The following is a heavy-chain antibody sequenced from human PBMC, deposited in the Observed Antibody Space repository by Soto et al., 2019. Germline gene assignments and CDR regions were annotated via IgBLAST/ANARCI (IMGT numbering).Heavy chain of an antibody. CDR3: ARTKCSGGSCYSWSLDY. CDR1: GGSISTGGYY. J-gene: IGHJ4*02. Sequence: SETLSLTCTVSGGSISTGGYYWSWIRQLPGKGLEWIGHRYYSESTYYNPSLKSRVSISLDTSKNQFSLKLSFVTAADTAMYYCARTKCSGGSCYSWSLDYWGQGTPVTVSS. CDR2: RYYSEST. V-gene: IGHV4-31*03. D-gene: IGHD2-15*01.